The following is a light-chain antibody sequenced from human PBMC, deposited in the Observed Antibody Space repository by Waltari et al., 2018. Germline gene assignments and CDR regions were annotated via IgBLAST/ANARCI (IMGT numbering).Light chain of an antibody. V-gene: IGKV2-30*02. Sequence: DVVMTQSPLSLPVTHGQPASVSCRYSQSFAHSDGKINLTWFQQRPGQSPRRLSYKVANRDSGVPYRFSGSGSGTDFTLKINRVEAEDVGVYYCMQATHWPPTFGQGTRLEIK. CDR1: QSFAHSDGKIN. CDR2: KVA. CDR3: MQATHWPPT. J-gene: IGKJ5*01.